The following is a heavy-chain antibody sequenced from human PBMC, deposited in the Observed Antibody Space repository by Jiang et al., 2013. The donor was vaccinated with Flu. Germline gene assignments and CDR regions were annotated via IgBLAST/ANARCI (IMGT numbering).Heavy chain of an antibody. V-gene: IGHV4-59*01. CDR1: GGSFSSYY. CDR2: IYYSGST. CDR3: ARGGSDSSGYPLYWYFDL. D-gene: IGHD3-22*01. J-gene: IGHJ2*01. Sequence: KPSETLSLTCAVYGGSFSSYYWSWIRQPPGKGLEWIGYIYYSGSTNYNPSLKSRITISVDTPKNQFSLKLTSVTAADTAVYYCARGGSDSSGYPLYWYFDLWGRGTLVTVSS.